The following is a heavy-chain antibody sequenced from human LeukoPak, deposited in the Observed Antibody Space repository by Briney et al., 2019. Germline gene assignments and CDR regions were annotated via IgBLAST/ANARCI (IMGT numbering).Heavy chain of an antibody. V-gene: IGHV3-9*01. CDR3: ARGTYSAYDLIDY. Sequence: SGGSLRLSCAGSGFIFNNYAMHWVRQPPGKGLEWVSGISWNSGSIDYADSVKGRFTVSRDNAKNSLYLQMNSLRAEDTAVYYCARGTYSAYDLIDYWGQGSLVTVSS. D-gene: IGHD5-12*01. CDR2: ISWNSGSI. J-gene: IGHJ4*02. CDR1: GFIFNNYA.